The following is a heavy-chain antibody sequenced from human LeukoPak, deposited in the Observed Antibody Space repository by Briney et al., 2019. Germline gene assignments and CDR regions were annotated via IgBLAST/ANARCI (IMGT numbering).Heavy chain of an antibody. CDR3: ARNVRVVVPATVFYFDY. J-gene: IGHJ4*02. CDR1: GFTVSSNY. D-gene: IGHD2-2*01. Sequence: GGSLRLSCAASGFTVSSNYMSWVRQAPGKGLEWVSVIYSGGSTYYADSVKGRFSISRDSSKNTLYLQMNSLRAEDTAVYYCARNVRVVVPATVFYFDYWGQGTLVTVSS. V-gene: IGHV3-53*01. CDR2: IYSGGST.